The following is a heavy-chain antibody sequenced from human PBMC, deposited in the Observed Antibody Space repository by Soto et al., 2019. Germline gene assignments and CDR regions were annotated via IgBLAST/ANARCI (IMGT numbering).Heavy chain of an antibody. Sequence: QPGGSLRLSCEGSGFTFSQYALHWVRQAPGKGLAWVAVVSDGGYNKYYADSVKGRFTVSRDDSKQTLYLQMNDLRPEDTALYFCARESVAGFDWGQGTRVTVSS. CDR1: GFTFSQYA. J-gene: IGHJ4*02. CDR3: ARESVAGFD. V-gene: IGHV3-30-3*01. D-gene: IGHD6-19*01. CDR2: VSDGGYNK.